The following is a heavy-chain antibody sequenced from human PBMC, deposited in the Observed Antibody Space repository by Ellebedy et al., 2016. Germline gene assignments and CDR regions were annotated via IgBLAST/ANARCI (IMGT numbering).Heavy chain of an antibody. D-gene: IGHD4-23*01. CDR3: ARDGEGGNSNFDY. CDR1: GYTFTGYY. J-gene: IGHJ4*02. V-gene: IGHV1-2*02. Sequence: ASVKVSCXASGYTFTGYYMHWVRQAPGQGLEWMGWINPNSGGTNYAQKFQGRVTMTRDTSISTVYMELSRLRSDDTAVYYWARDGEGGNSNFDYWGQGTLVTVSS. CDR2: INPNSGGT.